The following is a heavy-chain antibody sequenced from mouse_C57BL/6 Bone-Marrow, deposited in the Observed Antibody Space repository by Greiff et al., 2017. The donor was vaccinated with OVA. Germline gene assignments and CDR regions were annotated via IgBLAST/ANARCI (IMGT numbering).Heavy chain of an antibody. CDR3: ARMDY. CDR2: ISSGSSTI. J-gene: IGHJ4*01. V-gene: IGHV5-17*01. CDR1: GFPFSDYG. Sequence: EAMLVESGGGLVKPGGSLKLSCAASGFPFSDYGMHWVRQAPEKGLEWVAYISSGSSTIYYADTVKGRFTISRDNAKNTLYLQMTSLRSEDTAMYYCARMDYWGQGTSVTVSS.